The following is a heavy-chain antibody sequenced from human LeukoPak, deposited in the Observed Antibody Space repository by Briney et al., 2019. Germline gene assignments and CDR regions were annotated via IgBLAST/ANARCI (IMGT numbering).Heavy chain of an antibody. CDR1: GGSFSGYY. CDR3: ARGDYSFDY. Sequence: PSETLSLTCAVYGGSFSGYYWSWIRQPPGKGLEWIGEINHSGSTNYNPSLKSRVTISVDTSKNQSSLKLSSVTAADTAVYYCARGDYSFDYWGQGTLVTVSS. V-gene: IGHV4-34*01. CDR2: INHSGST. J-gene: IGHJ4*02.